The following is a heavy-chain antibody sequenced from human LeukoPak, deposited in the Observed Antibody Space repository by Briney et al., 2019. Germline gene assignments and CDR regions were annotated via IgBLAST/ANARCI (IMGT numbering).Heavy chain of an antibody. Sequence: GGTLRLSCAASGFTFSSYGMSWVRQAPGKGLEWVSAISGSGGSTYYADSVKGRFTISRDNSKNTLYLQMNSLRAEDTAVYYCAKDNGYYFDYWGQGTLVTVSS. CDR2: ISGSGGST. V-gene: IGHV3-23*01. CDR1: GFTFSSYG. CDR3: AKDNGYYFDY. J-gene: IGHJ4*02.